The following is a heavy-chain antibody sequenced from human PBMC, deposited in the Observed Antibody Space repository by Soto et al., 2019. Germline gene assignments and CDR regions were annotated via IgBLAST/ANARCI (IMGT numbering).Heavy chain of an antibody. CDR2: IRSKANSYAT. CDR1: GFTFSGSA. V-gene: IGHV3-73*01. CDR3: SSSYSVAGTIVPVYYYGMDV. J-gene: IGHJ6*02. Sequence: GGSLRLSCAASGFTFSGSAMHWVRQASGKGLEWVGRIRSKANSYATAYAASVKGRFTISRDDSKNTAYLQMNSLKTEDTAVYYCSSSYSVAGTIVPVYYYGMDVWGQGTTVTVSS. D-gene: IGHD6-19*01.